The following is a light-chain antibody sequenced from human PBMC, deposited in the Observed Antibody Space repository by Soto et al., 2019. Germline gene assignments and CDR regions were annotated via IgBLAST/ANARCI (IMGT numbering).Light chain of an antibody. J-gene: IGKJ5*01. CDR2: GAS. Sequence: EILFTQSPGTLSLSPGERATLSWRASQSVSSSYLAWYQQKPGQAPRLLIYGASTRANGIPARFSGSGSGTEFTLTISSLQSEDFAVYYCQQYNNWHPITFGQGTRLEIK. CDR1: QSVSSSY. V-gene: IGKV3-15*01. CDR3: QQYNNWHPIT.